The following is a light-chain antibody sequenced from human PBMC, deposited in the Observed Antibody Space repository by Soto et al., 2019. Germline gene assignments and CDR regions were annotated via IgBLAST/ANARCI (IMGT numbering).Light chain of an antibody. CDR1: SSNIGAGFD. V-gene: IGLV1-40*01. Sequence: QAVVTQPPSVSGAPGQRVTISCTGSSSNIGAGFDVHWYQQLPGTAPRLLIYGNSNRPSGVPDRFSGSRSGTSASLAITGLQAEDEADYYCQSYGSSLSGPLFGGGTKVTVL. J-gene: IGLJ2*01. CDR3: QSYGSSLSGPL. CDR2: GNS.